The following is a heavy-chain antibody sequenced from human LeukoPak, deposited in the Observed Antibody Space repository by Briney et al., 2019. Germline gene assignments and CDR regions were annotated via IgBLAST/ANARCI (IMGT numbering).Heavy chain of an antibody. CDR2: ISGTGNTI. Sequence: PGGSLRLSCAASGFTFSSYGMSWVRQAPGKGLEWVSYISGTGNTIYYTDSVKGRFTISRDNAKNSLYLQMNSLRAEDTALYYCAKGLYMAAAEYYFDYWGQGTLVTVSS. D-gene: IGHD6-13*01. CDR3: AKGLYMAAAEYYFDY. V-gene: IGHV3-48*04. J-gene: IGHJ4*02. CDR1: GFTFSSYG.